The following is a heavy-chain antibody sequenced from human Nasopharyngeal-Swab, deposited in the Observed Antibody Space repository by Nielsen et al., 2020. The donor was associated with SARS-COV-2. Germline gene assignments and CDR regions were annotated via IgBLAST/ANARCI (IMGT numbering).Heavy chain of an antibody. J-gene: IGHJ4*02. CDR1: AFTLVYYS. D-gene: IGHD2-8*02. V-gene: IGHV3-23*01. CDR3: ALWSQNHFDY. CDR2: ISSSGNT. Sequence: GESLKISCDVSAFTLVYYSMNWVRQAPGKGPEWVATISSSGNTHYSDSAKGRFSISTDKSKIAFYLQMTSLRAEDTALYYCALWSQNHFDYWGRGTQATVSS.